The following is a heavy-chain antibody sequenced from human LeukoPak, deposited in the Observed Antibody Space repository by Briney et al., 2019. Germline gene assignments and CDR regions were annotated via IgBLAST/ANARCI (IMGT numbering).Heavy chain of an antibody. Sequence: SETLSLTCIVSGGSISSHYWSWIRQPPGKGLEGMGFIYYSGSTNYNPSFQSRVTISVATSKSKFSLKLRSVTAADTAVYYCARDEPRSSGDYHYYMDVWGKGTTVTVSS. D-gene: IGHD6-6*01. CDR2: IYYSGST. J-gene: IGHJ6*03. CDR3: ARDEPRSSGDYHYYMDV. V-gene: IGHV4-59*11. CDR1: GGSISSHY.